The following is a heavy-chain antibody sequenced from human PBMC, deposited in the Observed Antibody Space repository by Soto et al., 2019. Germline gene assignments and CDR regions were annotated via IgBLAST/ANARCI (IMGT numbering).Heavy chain of an antibody. J-gene: IGHJ6*02. CDR1: VGTFSSYA. V-gene: IGHV1-69*13. CDR2: IIPIFGTA. CDR3: ARGLLPGSGWRPRLYYGMDV. Sequence: GASVKVSCKASVGTFSSYAISWVRQAAGQGLEWMGGIIPIFGTANYAQKFQGRVTITADESTSTAYMELSSLRSEDTAVYYCARGLLPGSGWRPRLYYGMDVWGQGTTVTVSS. D-gene: IGHD6-19*01.